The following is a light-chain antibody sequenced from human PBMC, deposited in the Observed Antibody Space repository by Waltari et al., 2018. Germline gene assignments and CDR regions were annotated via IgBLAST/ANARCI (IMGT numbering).Light chain of an antibody. J-gene: IGLJ7*01. CDR1: SSNIGNNY. Sequence: QSVLTQPPSVSAAPGQRVTISCSGGSSNIGNNYVSWYRQFPGTAPKLLIDEYSERPSGIPGRFSGSKSGTSATLDITGLQAGDEADYYCGTWDSSLSGAVFGGGTHLTVL. CDR3: GTWDSSLSGAV. CDR2: EYS. V-gene: IGLV1-51*02.